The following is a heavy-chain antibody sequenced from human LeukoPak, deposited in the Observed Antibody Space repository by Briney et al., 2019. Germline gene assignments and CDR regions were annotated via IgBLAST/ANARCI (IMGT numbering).Heavy chain of an antibody. Sequence: PGGSLRLSCAASGFTFNNYWMTWVRQAPGKGLEWVASIRDDGSAKYYVDSVKGRFTISRDDAKNSLSLQMNSLRAEDTAVYYCARVRGGSGRSYAADAFDIWGQGTMVTVSS. CDR2: IRDDGSAK. CDR1: GFTFNNYW. CDR3: ARVRGGSGRSYAADAFDI. J-gene: IGHJ3*02. D-gene: IGHD1-26*01. V-gene: IGHV3-7*01.